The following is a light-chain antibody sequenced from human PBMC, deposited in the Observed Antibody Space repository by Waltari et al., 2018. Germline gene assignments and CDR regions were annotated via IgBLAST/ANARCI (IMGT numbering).Light chain of an antibody. CDR3: QQHNSYPWT. CDR2: AAS. Sequence: DIQMTQSPYDMSASVGDRVTITCRASQGISHDLAWFQLKPGKVPKRLIYAASSLHSGVPSRFSGSGSGTEFTLTISSLQPDDCAAYYCQQHNSYPWTFGHGTKVEIK. V-gene: IGKV1-17*03. J-gene: IGKJ1*01. CDR1: QGISHD.